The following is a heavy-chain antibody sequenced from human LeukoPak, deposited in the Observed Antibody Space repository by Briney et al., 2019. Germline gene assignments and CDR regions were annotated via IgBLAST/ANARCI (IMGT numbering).Heavy chain of an antibody. CDR3: AKNVNTAFLPSLDY. Sequence: GGSLRLSCAASGFTFSKSWMNWVRQAPGMGLEWVANIKQDGSEKYYVDSVKGRFTISRDNAKNSLFLQMNSLGAEDTAVYYCAKNVNTAFLPSLDYWGQGTLVTVSS. V-gene: IGHV3-7*01. J-gene: IGHJ4*02. CDR2: IKQDGSEK. CDR1: GFTFSKSW. D-gene: IGHD5-18*01.